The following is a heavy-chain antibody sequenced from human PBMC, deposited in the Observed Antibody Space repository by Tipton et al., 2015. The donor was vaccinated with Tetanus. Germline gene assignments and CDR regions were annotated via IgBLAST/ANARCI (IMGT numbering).Heavy chain of an antibody. D-gene: IGHD5-24*01. V-gene: IGHV3-11*01. CDR3: ARGCRRDGYNFRSPSPGHTLN. J-gene: IGHJ4*02. CDR1: GSTFSYYG. CDR2: ISSSGSTI. Sequence: SLRLSCAASGSTFSYYGMHWVRQAPGKGLEWVSYISSSGSTIYYADSVKGRFTISRDNAKNSLYLQMNSLRAEDTAVYYCARGCRRDGYNFRSPSPGHTLNWGQGTLVTASS.